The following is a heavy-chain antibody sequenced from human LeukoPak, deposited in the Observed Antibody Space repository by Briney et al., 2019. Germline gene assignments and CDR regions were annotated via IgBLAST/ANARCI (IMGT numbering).Heavy chain of an antibody. J-gene: IGHJ5*02. V-gene: IGHV1-2*02. CDR1: GYTFTDYY. CDR3: ARTYYDFWSGYWDRLNWFDP. CDR2: INPNSGDT. D-gene: IGHD3-3*01. Sequence: ASVKVSCKASGYTFTDYYINWVRQAPGQGLEWMGWINPNSGDTNYAQKFQGRVTMTRDTSISTAYMELSRLRSDDTAVYYCARTYYDFWSGYWDRLNWFDPWGQGTLVTVSS.